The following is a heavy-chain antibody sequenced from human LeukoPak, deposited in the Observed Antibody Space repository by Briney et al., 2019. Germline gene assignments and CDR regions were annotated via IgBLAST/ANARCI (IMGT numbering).Heavy chain of an antibody. D-gene: IGHD6-13*01. CDR1: GGSISSGTFY. Sequence: SETLSLTCTVSGGSISSGTFYWSWIRQPAGKGLEWIGRIYSSGSTNYNPSLKSRVTISVDTSKNQFSLKLSSVTAADTAVYYCARDRRWYYYFDYWGQGTLVTVSS. J-gene: IGHJ4*02. CDR3: ARDRRWYYYFDY. CDR2: IYSSGST. V-gene: IGHV4-61*02.